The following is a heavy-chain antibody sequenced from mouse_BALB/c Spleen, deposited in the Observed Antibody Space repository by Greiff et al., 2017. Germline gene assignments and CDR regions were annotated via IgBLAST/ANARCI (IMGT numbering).Heavy chain of an antibody. CDR2: IWAGGST. CDR3: AIYDYRFAY. Sequence: QVHVKQSGPGLVAPSQSLSITCTVSGFSLTSYGVHWVRQPPGKGLEWLGVIWAGGSTNYNSALMSRLSISKDNSKSQVFLKMNSLQTDDTAMYYCAIYDYRFAYWGQGTLVTVSA. CDR1: GFSLTSYG. D-gene: IGHD2-4*01. J-gene: IGHJ3*01. V-gene: IGHV2-9*02.